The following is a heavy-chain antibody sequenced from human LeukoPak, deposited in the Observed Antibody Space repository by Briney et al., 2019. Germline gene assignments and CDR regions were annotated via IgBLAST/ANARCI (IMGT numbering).Heavy chain of an antibody. D-gene: IGHD3-3*01. J-gene: IGHJ4*02. CDR1: GGSISSYY. CDR2: IYYSGST. V-gene: IGHV4-59*01. Sequence: SETLSLTCTVSGGSISSYYWSWIRQPPGKGLEWIGYIYYSGSTNYNPSLKSRVTISVDTSKNQFSLKLSSVTAADTAVYYCARDGGLLEYFDYWGQGTLVTVSS. CDR3: ARDGGLLEYFDY.